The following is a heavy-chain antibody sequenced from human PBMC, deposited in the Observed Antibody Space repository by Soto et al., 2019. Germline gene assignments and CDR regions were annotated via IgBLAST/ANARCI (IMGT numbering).Heavy chain of an antibody. V-gene: IGHV4-4*02. Sequence: QVQLQESGPGLVKPSGTLSLTCAVSGGSISTSNWWSWVRQPPGKGLEWIGEVYHSGSTNYNPSCKSRVAMSVDKSKNHFSLTSNSVTAADTALYYCARTSTSGTRFDYWGQGSLFTVSS. CDR3: ARTSTSGTRFDY. CDR1: GGSISTSNW. CDR2: VYHSGST. J-gene: IGHJ4*02. D-gene: IGHD1-1*01.